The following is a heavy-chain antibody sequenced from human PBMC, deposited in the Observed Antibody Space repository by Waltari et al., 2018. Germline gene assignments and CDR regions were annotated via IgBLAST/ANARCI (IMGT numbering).Heavy chain of an antibody. V-gene: IGHV3-48*04. CDR3: ARDGGFDAFDI. D-gene: IGHD3-16*01. Sequence: EVQLVESGGGLVQPGGSLRLSCAASGFTFSSYSMNWVRQAPGKGLEWVSYISSSSSTIYYADSVKCRFTISRDNAKNSLYLQMNSLRAEDTAVYYCARDGGFDAFDIWGQGTMVTVSS. CDR2: ISSSSSTI. J-gene: IGHJ3*02. CDR1: GFTFSSYS.